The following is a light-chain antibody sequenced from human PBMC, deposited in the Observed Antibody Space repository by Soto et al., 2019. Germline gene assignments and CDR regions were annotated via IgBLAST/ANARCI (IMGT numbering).Light chain of an antibody. CDR3: MQGTHWPIT. CDR1: QDIITW. J-gene: IGKJ5*01. CDR2: TAS. Sequence: DIQMTQSPSTLSASLGARVTVTWRASQDIITWLAWYQQKPGKAPNILIYTASNLQSGVPSRFSGSGSGTDFALKIRRVEAEDVGVYYCMQGTHWPITFGQGTQREIK. V-gene: IGKV1D-16*01.